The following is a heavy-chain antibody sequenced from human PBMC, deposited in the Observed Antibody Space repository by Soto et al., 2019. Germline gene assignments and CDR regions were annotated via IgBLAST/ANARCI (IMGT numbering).Heavy chain of an antibody. J-gene: IGHJ4*02. D-gene: IGHD3-3*01. V-gene: IGHV3-30-3*01. Sequence: GGSLRLSCAASGCTFSRYAVHWVRQAPGKGLEWVTLISYDGSNRYYADYVKGRFTISRDNSKNTLYLQMDSLRTEDTDVYYCARDFGYYFDYWGQGTLVTVSS. CDR1: GCTFSRYA. CDR3: ARDFGYYFDY. CDR2: ISYDGSNR.